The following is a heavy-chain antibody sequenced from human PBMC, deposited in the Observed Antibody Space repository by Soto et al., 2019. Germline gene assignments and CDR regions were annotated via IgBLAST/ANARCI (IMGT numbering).Heavy chain of an antibody. J-gene: IGHJ4*02. CDR1: GFTFSSYW. CDR3: ARGMTTVTRSPFDY. CDR2: IKQDGSEK. Sequence: GGSLRLSCAASGFTFSSYWMSWVRQAPGKGLEWVANIKQDGSEKYYVDSVKGRFTISRDNAKNSLYLQMNSLRAEDTAVYYCARGMTTVTRSPFDYWGQGTLVTVSS. V-gene: IGHV3-7*01. D-gene: IGHD4-17*01.